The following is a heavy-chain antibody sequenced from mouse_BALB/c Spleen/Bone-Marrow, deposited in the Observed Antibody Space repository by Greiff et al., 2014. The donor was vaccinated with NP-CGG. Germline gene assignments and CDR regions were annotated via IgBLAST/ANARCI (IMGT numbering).Heavy chain of an antibody. CDR1: GYTFTDYY. V-gene: IGHV1-19*01. J-gene: IGHJ2*01. Sequence: SGPELVKPGALVKMSCKASGYTFTDYYMDWVKQSHGESFEWIGRVNPYNGGTSYNQKFKGKATLTVDKSSSTAYMELNSLTSEDSAVYYCARGIYYGNYFDYWGQGTTLTVSS. CDR2: VNPYNGGT. CDR3: ARGIYYGNYFDY. D-gene: IGHD2-1*01.